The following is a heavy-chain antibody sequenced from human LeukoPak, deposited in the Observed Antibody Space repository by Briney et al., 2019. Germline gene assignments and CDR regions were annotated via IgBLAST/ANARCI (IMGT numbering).Heavy chain of an antibody. CDR1: GFTFSSYA. J-gene: IGHJ4*02. Sequence: GGYLRLSCAAPGFTFSSYAMSWPRQAPKKGLEWVSAISGSGGSTYYADSVKGRFTISRDNSKNTLYLQMNSLRAEDTAVYYCAKDSPIIQLWLVFDYWGQGTLVTVSS. CDR2: ISGSGGST. CDR3: AKDSPIIQLWLVFDY. V-gene: IGHV3-23*01. D-gene: IGHD5-18*01.